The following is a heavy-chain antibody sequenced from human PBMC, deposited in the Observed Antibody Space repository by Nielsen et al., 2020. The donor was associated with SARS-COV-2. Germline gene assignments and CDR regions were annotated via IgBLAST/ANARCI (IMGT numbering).Heavy chain of an antibody. Sequence: WIRQPPGKGLEWIGYIYHSGSTYYNPSLKSRVTISVDRSKNQFSLKLSSATAADTAVYYCARVYYYDSSGYYPAPFFDYWGQGTLVTVSS. V-gene: IGHV4-30-2*01. CDR3: ARVYYYDSSGYYPAPFFDY. CDR2: IYHSGST. J-gene: IGHJ4*02. D-gene: IGHD3-22*01.